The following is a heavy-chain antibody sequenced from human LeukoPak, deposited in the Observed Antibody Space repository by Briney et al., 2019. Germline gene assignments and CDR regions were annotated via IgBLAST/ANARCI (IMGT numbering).Heavy chain of an antibody. V-gene: IGHV1-2*02. Sequence: ASVKVTGKASGYTFTGYYMHWVRQAPGQGLEWMGWINPNSGDTNYAQKFQGRVTMTRNTSINTAYMELSRLRSDDTAVYYCARDRSPAPGRSYGRGHFDYWGQGTLVTVSS. J-gene: IGHJ4*02. CDR1: GYTFTGYY. D-gene: IGHD5-18*01. CDR2: INPNSGDT. CDR3: ARDRSPAPGRSYGRGHFDY.